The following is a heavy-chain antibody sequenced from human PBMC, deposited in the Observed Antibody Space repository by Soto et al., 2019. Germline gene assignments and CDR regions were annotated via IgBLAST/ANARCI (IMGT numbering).Heavy chain of an antibody. D-gene: IGHD6-13*01. Sequence: PGESLKISCEGSGYSFTSYWIAWVRQMPGKGLEWMGIIYPGDSDTRYSPSFQGQVTISADKSMSTAYLQCSSLKASDTAMYYCARSDSSTWYVDYWGQGTVVTVSS. CDR3: ARSDSSTWYVDY. CDR1: GYSFTSYW. V-gene: IGHV5-51*01. J-gene: IGHJ4*02. CDR2: IYPGDSDT.